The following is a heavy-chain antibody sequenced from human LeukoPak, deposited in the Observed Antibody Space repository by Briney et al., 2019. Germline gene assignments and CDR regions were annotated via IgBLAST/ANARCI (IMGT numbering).Heavy chain of an antibody. V-gene: IGHV3-23*01. D-gene: IGHD5-18*01. CDR2: ISGSGGST. CDR3: AKDLHSYGYEH. CDR1: GFTFSSYA. J-gene: IGHJ1*01. Sequence: GGSLRLSCAASGFTFSSYAMSWVRQAPGKGLEWVSAISGSGGSTYYADSVKGRFTISRDNSKNTLYLQMNSLRAEDTAVYYYAKDLHSYGYEHWGQGTLVTVSS.